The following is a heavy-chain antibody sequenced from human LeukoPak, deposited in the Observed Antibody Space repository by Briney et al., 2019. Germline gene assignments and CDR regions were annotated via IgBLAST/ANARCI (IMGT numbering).Heavy chain of an antibody. CDR2: IWYDGDNK. J-gene: IGHJ6*02. CDR1: GFTFGSYG. V-gene: IGHV3-33*01. D-gene: IGHD6-13*01. Sequence: GGSLRLSCAASGFTFGSYGMHWVRQAPGKGLEWVAVIWYDGDNKYYADSVKGRFTISRDNSKNTLYLQMNSLRAEDTAVYYCARDGIAAAGQYYCYGMDVWGQGTTVTVSS. CDR3: ARDGIAAAGQYYCYGMDV.